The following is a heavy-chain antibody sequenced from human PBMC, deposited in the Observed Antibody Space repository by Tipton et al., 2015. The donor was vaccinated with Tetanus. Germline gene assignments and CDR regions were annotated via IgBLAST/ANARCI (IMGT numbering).Heavy chain of an antibody. CDR2: IYSGGNT. D-gene: IGHD2-2*01. Sequence: QLVQSGGGLIQPGEPLRLSCAASGFTVSSNYMTWVRQAPGKGLEWVSLIYSGGNTYYADSVKGRFTISRDNSKNTLYLQMNSPRAEDAAVYYCNGGSTRAYFGYWGLGTLVTVSS. CDR3: NGGSTRAYFGY. CDR1: GFTVSSNY. V-gene: IGHV3-53*01. J-gene: IGHJ4*02.